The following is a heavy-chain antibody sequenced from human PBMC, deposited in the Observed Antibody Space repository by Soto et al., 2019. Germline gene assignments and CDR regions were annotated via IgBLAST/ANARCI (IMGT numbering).Heavy chain of an antibody. CDR3: ARDDDFWSGYYSGNGRYYYGMDV. Sequence: SETLSLTCAVSGGSISSSNWWSWVRQPPGKGLEWIGEIYHSGSTNYNPPLKSRVTISVDKSKNQFSLKLSSVTAADTAVYYCARDDDFWSGYYSGNGRYYYGMDVWGQGTTVTVSS. D-gene: IGHD3-3*01. J-gene: IGHJ6*02. V-gene: IGHV4-4*02. CDR2: IYHSGST. CDR1: GGSISSSNW.